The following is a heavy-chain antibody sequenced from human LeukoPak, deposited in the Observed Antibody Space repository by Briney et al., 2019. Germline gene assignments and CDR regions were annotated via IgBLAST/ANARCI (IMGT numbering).Heavy chain of an antibody. CDR3: ARAVKVRGATWYYFDY. J-gene: IGHJ4*02. V-gene: IGHV1-2*02. Sequence: ASVKVSCKTSRYTFTGYYLHWVRQAPGQGLEWMGWINPSSGDTNYAQRFQGRVTMTRDTSISTAYMELSRLRSDDTAVYYCARAVKVRGATWYYFDYWGQGTLVTVSS. CDR1: RYTFTGYY. CDR2: INPSSGDT. D-gene: IGHD3-10*01.